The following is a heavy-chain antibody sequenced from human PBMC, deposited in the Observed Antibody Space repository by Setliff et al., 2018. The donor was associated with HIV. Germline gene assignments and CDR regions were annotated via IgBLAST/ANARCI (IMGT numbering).Heavy chain of an antibody. Sequence: LSLTCAVSGGSISSSSYYWGWIRQPPGKGLEWIGSIYYSGKTYDNPSLKSRVTLSVDTSKNQFFLKLNSVTAADTAVYYCSRSDFWVGYTALYNWFDPWGQGTLVTVSS. D-gene: IGHD3-3*01. J-gene: IGHJ5*02. CDR3: SRSDFWVGYTALYNWFDP. V-gene: IGHV4-39*01. CDR2: IYYSGKT. CDR1: GGSISSSSYY.